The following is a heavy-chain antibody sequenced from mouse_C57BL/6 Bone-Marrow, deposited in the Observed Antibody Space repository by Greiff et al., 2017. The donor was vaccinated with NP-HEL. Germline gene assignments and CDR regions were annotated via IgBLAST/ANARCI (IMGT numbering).Heavy chain of an antibody. CDR3: SSYDYDDFDY. V-gene: IGHV1-15*01. CDR1: GYTFTDYE. J-gene: IGHJ2*01. Sequence: QVQLQQSGAELVRPGASVTLSCKASGYTFTDYEMHWVKQTPVHGLEWIGAIDPETGGTAYNQKFKGKAILTADKSSSTAYMELRSLTSEDSAVYYCSSYDYDDFDYWGQGTTLTVSS. CDR2: IDPETGGT. D-gene: IGHD2-4*01.